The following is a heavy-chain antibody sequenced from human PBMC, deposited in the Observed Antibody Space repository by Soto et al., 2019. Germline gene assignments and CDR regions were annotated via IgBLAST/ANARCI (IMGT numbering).Heavy chain of an antibody. D-gene: IGHD2-15*01. CDR1: GGSISSSSYY. Sequence: SETLSLTCTVSGGSISSSSYYWGWIRQPPGKGLEWIGSIYYSGSTYYNPSLKSRVTISVDTSKNQFSLKLSSVTAADTAVYYCATMGTPATGLYYFDEWGQGSLVTVSS. V-gene: IGHV4-39*01. CDR3: ATMGTPATGLYYFDE. CDR2: IYYSGST. J-gene: IGHJ4*02.